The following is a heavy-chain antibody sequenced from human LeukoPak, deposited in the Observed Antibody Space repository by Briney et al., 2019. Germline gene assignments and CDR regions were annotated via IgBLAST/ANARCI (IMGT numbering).Heavy chain of an antibody. Sequence: GGSLRLSCAASGFTFSSYAMSWVRQAPGKGLEWVSAIGGSGDNTYYADSVKGRLTISRDNSKNTLYLQMNSLRAEDTALYYCAKGSYYDSSGTYYFDYWGQGALVTVSS. CDR3: AKGSYYDSSGTYYFDY. J-gene: IGHJ4*02. CDR1: GFTFSSYA. CDR2: IGGSGDNT. D-gene: IGHD3-22*01. V-gene: IGHV3-23*01.